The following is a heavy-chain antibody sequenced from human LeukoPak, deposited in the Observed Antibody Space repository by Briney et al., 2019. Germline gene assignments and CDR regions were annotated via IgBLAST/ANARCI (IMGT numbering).Heavy chain of an antibody. D-gene: IGHD6-13*01. CDR3: ARDAAGYDP. CDR2: IKEDGTKK. V-gene: IGHV3-7*01. Sequence: PGGSLRLSCAASGFTFNTFWMSRVRQTPGKGLEWVANIKEDGTKKYYVDSVKGRFTISRDNAENSLYLQMNSLRAEDTAVYYCARDAAGYDPWGQGTLVTVSS. J-gene: IGHJ5*02. CDR1: GFTFNTFW.